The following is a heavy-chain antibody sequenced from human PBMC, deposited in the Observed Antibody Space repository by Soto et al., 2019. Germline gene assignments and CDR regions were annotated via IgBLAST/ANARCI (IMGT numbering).Heavy chain of an antibody. Sequence: QVQLVQSGAEVKRPGSSVKVSCKASGDTFAFHSINWVRQAPGLGLEWMGRINPILSMSNYAQRFQGRVTMTADTSTSTAYTVLSSLGSEDTAIYYCATSYGSGYRAFDYWGQGALVTVSS. CDR1: GDTFAFHS. CDR3: ATSYGSGYRAFDY. V-gene: IGHV1-69*02. CDR2: INPILSMS. J-gene: IGHJ4*02. D-gene: IGHD3-10*01.